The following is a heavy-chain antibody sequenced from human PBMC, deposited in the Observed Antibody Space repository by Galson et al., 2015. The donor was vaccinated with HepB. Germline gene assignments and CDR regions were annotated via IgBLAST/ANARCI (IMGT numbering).Heavy chain of an antibody. CDR3: VKLGGYSGYDGYYFDY. CDR1: GFTFSSYA. D-gene: IGHD5-12*01. CDR2: ISRNGGST. V-gene: IGHV3-64D*06. Sequence: SLRLSCAASGFTFSSYAMHWVRQAPGKGLECVSAISRNGGSTYYADSVKGRFTIARDNSKNTLYLQMSSLRAEDTAVYYCVKLGGYSGYDGYYFDYWGQGTLVTVSS. J-gene: IGHJ4*02.